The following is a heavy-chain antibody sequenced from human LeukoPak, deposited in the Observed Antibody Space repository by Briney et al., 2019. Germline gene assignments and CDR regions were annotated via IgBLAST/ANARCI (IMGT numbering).Heavy chain of an antibody. V-gene: IGHV4-59*08. CDR2: IYYSGST. CDR1: GGSISSYY. J-gene: IGHJ6*02. Sequence: PSETLSLTCTVSGGSISSYYWSWIRQPPGKGLEWIGYIYYSGSTNYNPSLKSRVTISVDTPKNQFSLKLSSVTAADTAVYYCARHFESTGYYYGMDVWGQGTTVTVSS. D-gene: IGHD2-8*02. CDR3: ARHFESTGYYYGMDV.